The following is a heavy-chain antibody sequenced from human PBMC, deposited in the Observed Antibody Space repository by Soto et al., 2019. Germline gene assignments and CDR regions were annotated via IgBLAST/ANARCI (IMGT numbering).Heavy chain of an antibody. CDR3: ARAGAHYYDSSKSWFDL. J-gene: IGHJ5*02. CDR2: IIPIFGTA. D-gene: IGHD3-22*01. Sequence: SVKVSCKASGGTFSSYAISWVRQAPGQGLEWMGGIIPIFGTANYAQKFQGRVTITADESTSTAYMELSSLRSEDTAVYYCARAGAHYYDSSKSWFDLWGQGTLVTVSS. CDR1: GGTFSSYA. V-gene: IGHV1-69*13.